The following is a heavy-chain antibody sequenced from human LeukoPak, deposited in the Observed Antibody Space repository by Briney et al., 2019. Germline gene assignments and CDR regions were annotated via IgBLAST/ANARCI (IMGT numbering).Heavy chain of an antibody. D-gene: IGHD2-2*01. CDR3: TRAHCSSTSCSNYYYYYGMDV. CDR1: GFTFSNAW. CDR2: IKSKTDGGTT. Sequence: GGSLRLSCAASGFTFSNAWMSWVRQAPGKGLEWVGRIKSKTDGGTTDYAAPGKGRFTISRDDSKNTLYLQMDSLKTEDTAVYYCTRAHCSSTSCSNYYYYYGMDVWGQGTTVTVSS. V-gene: IGHV3-15*01. J-gene: IGHJ6*02.